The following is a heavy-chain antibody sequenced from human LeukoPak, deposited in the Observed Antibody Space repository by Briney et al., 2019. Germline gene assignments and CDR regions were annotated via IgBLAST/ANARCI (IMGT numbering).Heavy chain of an antibody. J-gene: IGHJ4*02. CDR1: GGTLSSYA. CDR2: IIPIFGTA. Sequence: SVKVSCKASGGTLSSYAISWVRQAPGQGLEWMGGIIPIFGTANYAQKFQGRDTITTDESTSTAYLELNSLRSEDTAVYYCAREDYYDSKRGGVVWGQGTLVTVSS. V-gene: IGHV1-69*05. CDR3: AREDYYDSKRGGVV. D-gene: IGHD3-22*01.